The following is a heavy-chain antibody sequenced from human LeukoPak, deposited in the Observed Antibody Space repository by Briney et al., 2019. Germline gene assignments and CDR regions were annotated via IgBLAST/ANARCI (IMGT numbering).Heavy chain of an antibody. D-gene: IGHD3-22*01. CDR2: IYYSGST. V-gene: IGHV4-59*01. CDR1: GGSISSYF. Sequence: SETLSLTCTVSGGSISSYFWSWIRQPPGKGLEWVGYIYYSGSTNYNPSLKSRATISVDTSKKQFSLKLRSVTAADTAVYYCAREGYHDSSGYSIDAFDIWGQGTMVTVSS. CDR3: AREGYHDSSGYSIDAFDI. J-gene: IGHJ3*02.